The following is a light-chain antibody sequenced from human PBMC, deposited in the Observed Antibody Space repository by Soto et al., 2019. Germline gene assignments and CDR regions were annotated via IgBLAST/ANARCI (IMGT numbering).Light chain of an antibody. CDR3: LQYYKCPRM. CDR1: QGIRND. Sequence: AIPMTQSPSSLSASVGDRVTITCRASQGIRNDLAWYQQKPGKAPKLLSYAASSIESGVPSRFSGSGSGTDFTLTISRLQPEDFATYYCLQYYKCPRMFGQGTKVEI. CDR2: AAS. V-gene: IGKV1-6*01. J-gene: IGKJ1*01.